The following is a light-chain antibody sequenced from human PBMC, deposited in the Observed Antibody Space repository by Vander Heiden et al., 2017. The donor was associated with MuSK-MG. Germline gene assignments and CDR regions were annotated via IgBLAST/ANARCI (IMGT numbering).Light chain of an antibody. Sequence: DIQMTQSPSSLSASVGDRVTITCRASQSISSYLNWYQQKPGKAPKLLIYAASSLQSGVPSRFSGSGSGTDFTLTISSLQPEDFATYYCQQSYSTPRSSTFGPGTKVDIK. CDR3: QQSYSTPRSST. CDR1: QSISSY. V-gene: IGKV1-39*01. CDR2: AAS. J-gene: IGKJ3*01.